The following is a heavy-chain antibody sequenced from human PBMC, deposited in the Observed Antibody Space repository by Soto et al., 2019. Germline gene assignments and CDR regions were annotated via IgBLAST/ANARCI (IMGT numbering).Heavy chain of an antibody. J-gene: IGHJ6*02. CDR2: IIPIFGTA. D-gene: IGHD2-15*01. CDR1: GGTFSSYA. V-gene: IGHV1-69*13. Sequence: SVKVSCKASGGTFSSYAISWVRQAPGQGLEWMGGIIPIFGTANYAQKFQGRVTITADESTSTAYMELSSLRSEDTAVYYCARGYCSGGSCYSEQHYYYGMDVWGQGTTVTVS. CDR3: ARGYCSGGSCYSEQHYYYGMDV.